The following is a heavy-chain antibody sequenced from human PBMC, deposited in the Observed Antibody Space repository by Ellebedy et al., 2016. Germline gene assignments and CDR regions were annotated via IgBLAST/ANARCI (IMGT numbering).Heavy chain of an antibody. J-gene: IGHJ4*02. V-gene: IGHV3-15*01. D-gene: IGHD7-27*01. CDR3: TREDWGFDN. CDR1: GFTFSSPW. Sequence: GESLKISCAASGFTFSSPWMSWVRQAPGKGLEWVGRIKSKSYAGTTEYATPVKGRFTISRDDSKSTLYLQMNSLEIEDTAVYYCTREDWGFDNWGQGTLVTVSS. CDR2: IKSKSYAGTT.